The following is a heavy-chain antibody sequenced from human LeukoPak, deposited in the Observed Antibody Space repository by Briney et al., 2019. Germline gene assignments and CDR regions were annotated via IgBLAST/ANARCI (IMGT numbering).Heavy chain of an antibody. CDR2: ISWNSGNL. D-gene: IGHD3-10*01. J-gene: IGHJ4*02. CDR3: AKDDRLSTGYGSSDY. V-gene: IGHV3-9*01. Sequence: GGSLRLSCAASGFTFEDYVMHWVRQAPGKGLEWVSGISWNSGNLAYADSVKGRFTISRDNAKKSLYLQMNSLRAEDTAIYYCAKDDRLSTGYGSSDYWGQGTLVTVSS. CDR1: GFTFEDYV.